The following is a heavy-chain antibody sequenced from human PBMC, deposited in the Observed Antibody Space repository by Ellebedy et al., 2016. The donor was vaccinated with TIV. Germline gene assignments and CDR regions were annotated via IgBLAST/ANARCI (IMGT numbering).Heavy chain of an antibody. CDR1: GASISSGGYS. V-gene: IGHV4-30-4*07. CDR3: ARDPALPRGRFDT. Sequence: MPSETLSLTCTVSGASISSGGYSWSWVRQPPGKALEWIGYVYFSGSVYYNPALESRVTISMDTPNNQYSLKLHSVTAADTAVYYCARDPALPRGRFDTWGQGTLVTVSS. J-gene: IGHJ5*02. CDR2: VYFSGSV.